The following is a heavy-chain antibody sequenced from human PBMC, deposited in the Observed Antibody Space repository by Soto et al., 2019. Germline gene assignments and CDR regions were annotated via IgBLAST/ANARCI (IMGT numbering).Heavy chain of an antibody. CDR1: GGSVSSYY. D-gene: IGHD6-13*01. Sequence: ETLSLSCHVSGGSVSSYYWSGIRQPSGKGLEWIGRIYTSGSTNYNPSLKSLVTMSVDTSKNQFSLKLSSVTAADTAVYYCERGSMYSSSWYPRSRPFDPWGQGTLVTVYS. V-gene: IGHV4-4*07. CDR3: ERGSMYSSSWYPRSRPFDP. CDR2: IYTSGST. J-gene: IGHJ5*02.